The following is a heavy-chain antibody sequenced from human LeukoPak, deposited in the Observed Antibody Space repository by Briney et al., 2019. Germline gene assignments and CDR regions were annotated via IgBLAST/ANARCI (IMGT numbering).Heavy chain of an antibody. J-gene: IGHJ4*02. CDR3: ARYRETQFDY. CDR1: GGSVSSGSYY. V-gene: IGHV4-61*01. D-gene: IGHD2-2*01. Sequence: SETLSLTCTVSGGSVSSGSYYWRWIRQPPGKGLEWIGYIYYSGSTNYNPSLKSRVTISVDTSKNQFSLKLSSVTAADTAVYYCARYRETQFDYWGQGTLVTVSS. CDR2: IYYSGST.